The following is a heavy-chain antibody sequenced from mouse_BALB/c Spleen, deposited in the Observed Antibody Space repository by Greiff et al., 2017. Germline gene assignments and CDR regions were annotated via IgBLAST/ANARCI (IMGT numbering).Heavy chain of an antibody. D-gene: IGHD1-2*01. CDR3: AKKRGKNYYGYYAMDD. CDR1: GFSLTSYG. CDR2: IWRGGST. J-gene: IGHJ4*01. V-gene: IGHV2-5-1*01. Sequence: VHLVESGPSLVQPSQSLSITCTVSGFSLTSYGVHWVRQSPGKGLEWLGVIWRGGSTDYNAAFMSRLSITKDNSKSQVFFKMNRLQADDTAIYYGAKKRGKNYYGYYAMDDWGQGTSVTVSS.